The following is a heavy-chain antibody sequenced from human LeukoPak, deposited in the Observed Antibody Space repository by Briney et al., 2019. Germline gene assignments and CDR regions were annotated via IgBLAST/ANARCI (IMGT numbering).Heavy chain of an antibody. J-gene: IGHJ4*02. CDR2: INPHSGGT. CDR1: GYTFTDYY. CDR3: AGASSYSSSLYYFEY. Sequence: ASVKVSCKTSGYTFTDYYMHWVRQAPGQGLEWMGWINPHSGGTNYAQKFQGRVTMTRDTSISTVYMEVSRLRSDDTAVYYCAGASSYSSSLYYFEYWGQGTLVTVSS. V-gene: IGHV1-2*02. D-gene: IGHD6-6*01.